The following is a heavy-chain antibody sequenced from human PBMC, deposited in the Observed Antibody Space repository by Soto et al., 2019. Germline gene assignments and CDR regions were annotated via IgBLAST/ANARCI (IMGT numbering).Heavy chain of an antibody. J-gene: IGHJ5*02. Sequence: SETLSLTCTVSGGSISRSSYYWGWIRQPPGKGLEWIGSIYYSGSTYYNPSLKSRVTISVDTSKNQFSLKLSSVTAADTAVYYCVVLDWLSWFDPWGQGTLVTVSS. V-gene: IGHV4-39*01. CDR2: IYYSGST. CDR3: VVLDWLSWFDP. D-gene: IGHD3-9*01. CDR1: GGSISRSSYY.